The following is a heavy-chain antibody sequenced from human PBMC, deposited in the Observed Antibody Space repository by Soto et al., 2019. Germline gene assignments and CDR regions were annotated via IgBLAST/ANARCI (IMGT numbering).Heavy chain of an antibody. CDR3: ARAGYCSGSSCYWFGY. V-gene: IGHV1-69*06. Sequence: QVQLVQSGAEVKKPGSSVKVSCKASGETFSSYAFSWVRQAPGQGLEWMGGIIPIFGKPSYAQRFQGRVTITADKSTSTVYMELSRLKSEDTAVYYCARAGYCSGSSCYWFGYWGQGTLVTASS. D-gene: IGHD2-15*01. J-gene: IGHJ4*02. CDR2: IIPIFGKP. CDR1: GETFSSYA.